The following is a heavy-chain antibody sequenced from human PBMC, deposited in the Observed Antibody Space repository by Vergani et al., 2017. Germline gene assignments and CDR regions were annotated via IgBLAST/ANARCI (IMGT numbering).Heavy chain of an antibody. J-gene: IGHJ4*02. Sequence: QVQLVQSGAEVKKPGASVKVSCKASGNPFINYAMHWVRQAPGQRREWMAWINAGNGYTKYSQKFQGRVTVTRETSASPAYMELSSLRYEDTAVYYCARDLNGGYSLDYWGQGTLVTVAS. CDR3: ARDLNGGYSLDY. D-gene: IGHD4-17*01. CDR2: INAGNGYT. V-gene: IGHV1-3*01. CDR1: GNPFINYA.